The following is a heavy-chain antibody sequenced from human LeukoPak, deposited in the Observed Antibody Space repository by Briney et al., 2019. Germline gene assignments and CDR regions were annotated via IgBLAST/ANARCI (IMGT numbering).Heavy chain of an antibody. CDR3: ARDRQGGHYFDY. Sequence: GGPLRLSCAASGFTFSSYSMNWVRQAPGKGLEWVSYISNSSSTIYYADSVKGRFTISRDNAKNSLYLQMNSLRAEDTAVYYCARDRQGGHYFDYWGQGTLVTVPS. J-gene: IGHJ4*02. CDR2: ISNSSSTI. D-gene: IGHD3-16*01. CDR1: GFTFSSYS. V-gene: IGHV3-48*01.